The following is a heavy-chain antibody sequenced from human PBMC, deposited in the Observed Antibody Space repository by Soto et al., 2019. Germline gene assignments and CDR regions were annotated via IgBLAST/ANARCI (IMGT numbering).Heavy chain of an antibody. CDR3: ARDGGRHSGGIDY. D-gene: IGHD1-26*01. CDR2: IIPIFGTA. CDR1: GGTFSSYS. V-gene: IGHV1-69*01. J-gene: IGHJ4*02. Sequence: QVQLVQSVAEVKKPGSSVKVSCKASGGTFSSYSINWVRQAPGQGLEWMGEIIPIFGTANYAQKFQGRVTITADESTSTAYMELRSLRSEDTAVYYCARDGGRHSGGIDYWGQGTLVSVSS.